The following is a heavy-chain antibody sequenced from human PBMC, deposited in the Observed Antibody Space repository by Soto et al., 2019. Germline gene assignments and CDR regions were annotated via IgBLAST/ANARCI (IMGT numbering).Heavy chain of an antibody. J-gene: IGHJ5*02. V-gene: IGHV3-9*01. D-gene: IGHD6-19*01. CDR1: GFTFDDYA. CDR3: AKDRYVGNSSTSWFDP. Sequence: GGSLRLSCAASGFTFDDYAMHWVRQAPGKGLEWVSGISWNSGSIGYADSVKGRFTISRDNAKNSLYLQMNSLKAEDTALYYCAKDRYVGNSSTSWFDPWGQGTLVTVSS. CDR2: ISWNSGSI.